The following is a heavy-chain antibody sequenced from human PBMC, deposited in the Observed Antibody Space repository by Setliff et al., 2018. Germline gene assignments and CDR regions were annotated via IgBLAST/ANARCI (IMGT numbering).Heavy chain of an antibody. V-gene: IGHV1-2*02. D-gene: IGHD1-26*01. CDR1: GYTFTDYY. Sequence: ASVKVSCKASGYTFTDYYIHWVRQAPGQGLEWMGWINPNSGGTNPAQRFQGRVTMTRDTSITTAYMELRSLRSDDTAVYYCARAPPNRYSGSYEYFYMDVWGKGTTVTVSS. CDR2: INPNSGGT. J-gene: IGHJ6*03. CDR3: ARAPPNRYSGSYEYFYMDV.